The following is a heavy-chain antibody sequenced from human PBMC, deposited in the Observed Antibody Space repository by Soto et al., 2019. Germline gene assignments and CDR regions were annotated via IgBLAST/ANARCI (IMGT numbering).Heavy chain of an antibody. CDR3: ARVTYYYDSSGYYYNAFDI. J-gene: IGHJ3*02. Sequence: SETLSLTCTVSGGSIISYYWSWIRQPPWKGLEWIGYIYYSGSTNYNPSLKSRVTISVDTSKNQFSLKLSSVTAADTAVYYCARVTYYYDSSGYYYNAFDIWGQGTMVTVSS. D-gene: IGHD3-22*01. V-gene: IGHV4-59*01. CDR1: GGSIISYY. CDR2: IYYSGST.